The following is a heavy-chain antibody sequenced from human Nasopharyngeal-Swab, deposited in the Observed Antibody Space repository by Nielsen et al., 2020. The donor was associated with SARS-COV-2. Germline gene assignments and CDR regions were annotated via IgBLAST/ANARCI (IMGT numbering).Heavy chain of an antibody. CDR3: VKDWRYGGGY. V-gene: IGHV3-7*05. CDR1: GFTFSNYW. CDR2: IKYDESEK. D-gene: IGHD4/OR15-4a*01. Sequence: GGSLRLSCAASGFTFSNYWMSWVRQAPGKGLEWVANIKYDESEKYYVASVKGRFTISRDNAKNSLYLQMNSLRADDTAVYLCVKDWRYGGGYWGQGTLVTVSS. J-gene: IGHJ4*02.